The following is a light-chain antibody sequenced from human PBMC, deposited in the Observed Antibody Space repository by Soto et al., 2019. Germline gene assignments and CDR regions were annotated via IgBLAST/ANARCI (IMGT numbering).Light chain of an antibody. CDR1: QSVSSY. CDR2: DAS. V-gene: IGKV3-11*01. CDR3: QQRSNWPPMYT. J-gene: IGKJ2*01. Sequence: EIVLTQSPATLSLSPGERATLSCRASQSVSSYLAWYQQKPGQAPRLLIYDASNRATGIPARFSGSGSGTDVTLTISSLEPEDFAVYYCQQRSNWPPMYTFGQGKKLEIK.